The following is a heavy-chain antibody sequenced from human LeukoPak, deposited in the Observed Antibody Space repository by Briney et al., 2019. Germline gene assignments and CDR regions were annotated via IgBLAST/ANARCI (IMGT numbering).Heavy chain of an antibody. J-gene: IGHJ4*02. CDR1: GGSISSGSYY. V-gene: IGHV4-61*02. Sequence: SSETLSLTCTVSGGSISSGSYYWSWTRQPAGKGLEWIGRIYTSGSTNYNPSLKSRVTISVDTSKNQFSLKLSSVTAADMAVYYCARVWIGGGGFDYWGQGTLVTVSS. D-gene: IGHD3-10*01. CDR2: IYTSGST. CDR3: ARVWIGGGGFDY.